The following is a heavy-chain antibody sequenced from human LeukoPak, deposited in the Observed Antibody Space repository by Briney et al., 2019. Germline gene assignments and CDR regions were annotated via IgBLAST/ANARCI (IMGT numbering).Heavy chain of an antibody. CDR1: GGSISSGSYY. D-gene: IGHD5/OR15-5a*01. CDR3: ARHLSSVSTNDY. J-gene: IGHJ4*02. V-gene: IGHV4-39*01. Sequence: SETLSLTCTVSGGSISSGSYYWGWIRQPPGKGLEWIGSFYHTGRTYYNPSLKSRVTISADTSKNQFSLKVTSVTAADTAVYYCARHLSSVSTNDYWGQGTLVSVSS. CDR2: FYHTGRT.